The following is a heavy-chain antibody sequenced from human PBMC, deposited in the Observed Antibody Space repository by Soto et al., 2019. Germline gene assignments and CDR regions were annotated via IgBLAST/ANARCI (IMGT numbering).Heavy chain of an antibody. V-gene: IGHV4-4*09. CDR3: ARSVATPGTNIDF. J-gene: IGHJ4*02. D-gene: IGHD6-13*01. CDR1: GASMDGYY. CDR2: IYFSGST. Sequence: SETLSLTCSDSGASMDGYYWSWIRQTPGQGLEWLGYIYFSGSTRYNPSLKSRLTISLDRSKRHFSMGLSSVTAADTAVYYCARSVATPGTNIDFWGQGTLVTVSS.